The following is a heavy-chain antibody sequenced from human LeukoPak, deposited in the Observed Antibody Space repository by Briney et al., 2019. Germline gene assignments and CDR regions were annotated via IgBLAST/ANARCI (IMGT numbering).Heavy chain of an antibody. CDR1: GYTFNGYY. V-gene: IGHV1-2*02. CDR2: LNPDSAGT. J-gene: IGHJ6*03. Sequence: ASVKVSCKASGYTFNGYYMHWVRQDPGQGLEWMGWLNPDSAGTNYAQRFQGRVTMTRDPSISTAYMELSRLKSDDTAVYYCARAHMITSYYYYYMDVWGKGTTVTVSS. CDR3: ARAHMITSYYYYYMDV. D-gene: IGHD3-16*01.